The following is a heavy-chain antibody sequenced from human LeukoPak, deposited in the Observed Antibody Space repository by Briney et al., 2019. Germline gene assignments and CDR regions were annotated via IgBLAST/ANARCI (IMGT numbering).Heavy chain of an antibody. D-gene: IGHD3-22*01. CDR2: IHHSGSA. Sequence: SETLSLTCAVSGASIISSVWWSWVRQPPGKGLEWIGEIHHSGSANYSPSLRSRLTITIDTSMVHLSLNLSSVTAADTAVYYCAVYFDGSPGFYPGDNWDQGTLVIVSS. CDR3: AVYFDGSPGFYPGDN. CDR1: GASIISSVW. J-gene: IGHJ4*02. V-gene: IGHV4-4*02.